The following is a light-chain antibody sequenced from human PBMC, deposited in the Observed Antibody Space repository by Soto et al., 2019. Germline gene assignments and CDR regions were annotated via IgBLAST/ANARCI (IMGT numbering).Light chain of an antibody. V-gene: IGLV2-8*01. CDR1: SSDIGGYDY. J-gene: IGLJ2*01. Sequence: QLVLTQPPSASASPGQSVTISCTGTSSDIGGYDYVSWYQQHPGKAPKLMIYEVSKRPSGVPDRFSGSKSGNTASLTVSGLQGEDEADYYCNSYAGSNNLIFGGGTKVTVL. CDR2: EVS. CDR3: NSYAGSNNLI.